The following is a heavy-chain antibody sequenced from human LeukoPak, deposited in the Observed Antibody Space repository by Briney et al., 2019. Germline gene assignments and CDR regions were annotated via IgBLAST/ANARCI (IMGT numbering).Heavy chain of an antibody. CDR3: ARGYYYGSGSYYYGMDV. V-gene: IGHV1-2*02. CDR1: GYTFTGYY. J-gene: IGHJ6*02. CDR2: INPKSGGT. D-gene: IGHD3-10*01. Sequence: APVKVSCKASGYTFTGYYMHWVRQAPGQGLEWMGWINPKSGGTNYAQKFQGRVTMTRDTSISTAYMELSRLRSDDTAVYYCARGYYYGSGSYYYGMDVWGQGTTVTVSS.